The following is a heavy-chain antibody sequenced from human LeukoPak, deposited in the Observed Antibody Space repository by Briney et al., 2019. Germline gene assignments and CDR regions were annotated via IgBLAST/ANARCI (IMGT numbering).Heavy chain of an antibody. J-gene: IGHJ4*02. V-gene: IGHV3-7*01. Sequence: PGGSLRLSCAASGFTFSSYWMSWVRQAPGKGLEWVANIKQDGSEKNYMDSVKGRFTISRDNAKTSLYLQMNSLRAEDTAVYYCARSLWPEDYWGQGTLVNVSS. D-gene: IGHD5-18*01. CDR2: IKQDGSEK. CDR3: ARSLWPEDY. CDR1: GFTFSSYW.